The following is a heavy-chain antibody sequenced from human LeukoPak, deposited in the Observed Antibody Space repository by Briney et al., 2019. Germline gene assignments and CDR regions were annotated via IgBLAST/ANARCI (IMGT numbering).Heavy chain of an antibody. CDR3: ARDRESTYYYGSGTYYYYGMDV. CDR1: GFTFSSYA. Sequence: GGSLRLPCAASGFTFSSYAMHWVRQAPGKGLEWVAVISYDGSNKYHADSVKGRFTISRDNSKNILYLQMNSLRAEDTAVYYCARDRESTYYYGSGTYYYYGMDVWGQGTTVTVS. J-gene: IGHJ6*02. CDR2: ISYDGSNK. D-gene: IGHD3-10*01. V-gene: IGHV3-30-3*01.